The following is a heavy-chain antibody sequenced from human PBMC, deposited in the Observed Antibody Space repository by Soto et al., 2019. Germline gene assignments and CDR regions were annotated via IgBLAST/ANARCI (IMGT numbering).Heavy chain of an antibody. J-gene: IGHJ6*02. CDR3: ATTGGVLRFLEWSPPNYYYYGMDV. V-gene: IGHV1-24*01. D-gene: IGHD3-3*01. Sequence: ASVKVSCKVSGYTLTELSMHWVRQAPGKGLESMGGFDPEDGETIYAQKFQGRVTMTEDTSTDTAYMELSSLRSEDTAVYYCATTGGVLRFLEWSPPNYYYYGMDVWGQGTTVTVSS. CDR2: FDPEDGET. CDR1: GYTLTELS.